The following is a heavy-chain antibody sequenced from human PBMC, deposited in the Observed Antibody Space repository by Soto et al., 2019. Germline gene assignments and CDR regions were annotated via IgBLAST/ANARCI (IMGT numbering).Heavy chain of an antibody. J-gene: IGHJ5*02. V-gene: IGHV3-7*01. CDR1: GFTFSSYW. Sequence: EVQLVESGGGLVQPGGSLRLSCAASGFTFSSYWMSWVRQAPGKGLEWVANIKQDGSEKYYVDSVKGRFTISRDNAKNSLYLQMNSLRAEDSAVYYRARSIAARLNCSDPWGQGTLVTVSS. D-gene: IGHD6-6*01. CDR3: ARSIAARLNCSDP. CDR2: IKQDGSEK.